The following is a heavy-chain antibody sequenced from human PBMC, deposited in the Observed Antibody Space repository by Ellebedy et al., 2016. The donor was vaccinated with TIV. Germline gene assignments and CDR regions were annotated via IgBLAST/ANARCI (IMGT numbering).Heavy chain of an antibody. J-gene: IGHJ5*02. D-gene: IGHD2-2*01. CDR2: ISSSGGTT. CDR1: GFIFSDYQ. CDR3: ARDTRFIDHQHNWFDP. Sequence: GGSLRLSCAASGFIFSDYQMSWIRQAPGKGLECVSYISSSGGTTYYADSVKGRFTISRDNAKNSLSLQMNSLRAEDTAVYYCARDTRFIDHQHNWFDPWGQGTLVTVSS. V-gene: IGHV3-11*01.